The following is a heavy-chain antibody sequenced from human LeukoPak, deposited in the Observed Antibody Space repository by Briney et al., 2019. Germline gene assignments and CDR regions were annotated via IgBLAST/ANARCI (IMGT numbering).Heavy chain of an antibody. J-gene: IGHJ4*02. V-gene: IGHV3-23*01. D-gene: IGHD3-9*01. CDR3: AKTPFSPTGYYDS. CDR1: GFTFSTYA. Sequence: GGSLRLSCAASGFTFSTYAMNWVRQAPGKGLEWVSGINNSGGSTFYTDSVKGRFTISRDNSKNTLYLQMNSLRAEDTAVYYCAKTPFSPTGYYDSWGQGTLVTVSS. CDR2: INNSGGST.